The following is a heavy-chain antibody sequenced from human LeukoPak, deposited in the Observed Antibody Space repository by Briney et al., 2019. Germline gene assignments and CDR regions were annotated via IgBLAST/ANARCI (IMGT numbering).Heavy chain of an antibody. CDR3: ASLQGMYNWFDP. V-gene: IGHV4-59*11. CDR1: GGSISSHY. J-gene: IGHJ5*02. CDR2: IYYSGST. Sequence: SETLSLTCTVSGGSISSHYWSWIRKPPGKGLEWIGYIYYSGSTNYNPSLKSRVTISVDTSKNQFSLKLSSVTAADTAVYYCASLQGMYNWFDPWGQGTLVTVSS.